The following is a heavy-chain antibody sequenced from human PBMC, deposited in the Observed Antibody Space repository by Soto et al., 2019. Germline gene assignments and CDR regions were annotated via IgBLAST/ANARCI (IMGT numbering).Heavy chain of an antibody. D-gene: IGHD3-3*01. CDR2: IYYSGST. Sequence: SETLSLTCTVSGGSISSGGYYWSWIRQHPGKGLEWIGYIYYSGSTYYNPSLKSRVTISVDTSKNQFSLKLSSLRAEDTAVYYCVASNVLRFLEWPYWGQGTLVTVSS. V-gene: IGHV4-31*03. J-gene: IGHJ4*02. CDR1: GGSISSGGYY. CDR3: VASNVLRFLEWPY.